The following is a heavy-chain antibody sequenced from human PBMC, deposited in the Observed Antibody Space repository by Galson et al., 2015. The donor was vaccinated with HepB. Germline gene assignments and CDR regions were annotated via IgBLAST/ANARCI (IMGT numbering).Heavy chain of an antibody. CDR1: GFTFSSYW. V-gene: IGHV3-7*05. CDR3: ARHPMGYNTAHDY. CDR2: IRQDGNEK. Sequence: SLRLSCAASGFTFSSYWMSWVRQAPGKGLEWVCNIRQDGNEKYYVDSVKGRFTISRDNAKNLLYLQMNSLTAEDTGVYQCARHPMGYNTAHDYWGQGTLVTVSS. D-gene: IGHD5-18*01. J-gene: IGHJ4*02.